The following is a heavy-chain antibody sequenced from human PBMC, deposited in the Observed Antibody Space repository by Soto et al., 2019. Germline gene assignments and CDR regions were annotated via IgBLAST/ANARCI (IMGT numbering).Heavy chain of an antibody. V-gene: IGHV3-30-3*01. CDR3: ARGHYYDSSGNQVDP. J-gene: IGHJ5*02. Sequence: GGSLRLSCAASGFTFSSYAMHWVRQAPGKGLEWVAVISCDGSNKYYADSVKGRFTISRDNSKNTLYLQMNSLRAEDTAVYYCARGHYYDSSGNQVDPWGQGTLVTVSS. D-gene: IGHD3-22*01. CDR2: ISCDGSNK. CDR1: GFTFSSYA.